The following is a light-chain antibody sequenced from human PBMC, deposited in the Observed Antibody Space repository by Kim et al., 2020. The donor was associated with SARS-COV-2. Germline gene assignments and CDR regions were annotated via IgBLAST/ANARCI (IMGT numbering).Light chain of an antibody. CDR1: NIGSRH. V-gene: IGLV3-21*04. CDR2: YNT. J-gene: IGLJ2*01. Sequence: SYELTQPPSVSVAPGKTAQITCGGNNIGSRHVHWYQQKPGQAPVLVIYYNTDRPSGIPERFSGSNSGNTATLTISRVEAGDEADYYCQVWDSSGDPVVFSGGTQLTVL. CDR3: QVWDSSGDPVV.